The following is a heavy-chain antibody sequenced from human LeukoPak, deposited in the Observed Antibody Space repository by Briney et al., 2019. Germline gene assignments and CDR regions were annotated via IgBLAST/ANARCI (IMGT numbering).Heavy chain of an antibody. J-gene: IGHJ4*02. CDR3: ANYHILTSAPDYFDS. Sequence: GGSLRLSCAASGFTFSDYYMSWIRQAPGKGLEWVSYISSSGSTIYYADSVKGRFTISRDNAKNSLYLQMNSLRAEDTAIYYCANYHILTSAPDYFDSWGQGALVTVSS. CDR1: GFTFSDYY. D-gene: IGHD3-9*01. V-gene: IGHV3-11*01. CDR2: ISSSGSTI.